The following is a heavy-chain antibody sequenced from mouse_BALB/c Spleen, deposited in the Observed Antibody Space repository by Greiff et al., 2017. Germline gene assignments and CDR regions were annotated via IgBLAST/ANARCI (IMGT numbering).Heavy chain of an antibody. J-gene: IGHJ3*01. CDR2: ISSGSSTI. D-gene: IGHD1-1*01. CDR1: GFTFSSFG. Sequence: EVQGVESGGDLVKPGGSRKLSCAASGFTFSSFGMHWVRRAPEKGLEWVAYISSGSSTIYYADTVKGRFTISRDNPKNTLFLQMTSLRSEDTAMYYCAREGYGSSSFAYWGQGTLVTVSA. CDR3: AREGYGSSSFAY. V-gene: IGHV5-17*02.